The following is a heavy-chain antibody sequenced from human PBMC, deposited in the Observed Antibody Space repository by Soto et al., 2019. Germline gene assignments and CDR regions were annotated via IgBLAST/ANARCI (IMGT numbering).Heavy chain of an antibody. CDR3: DRDGGDCGYRLPYYYYMALDV. D-gene: IGHD2-21*01. CDR1: GYDFSTYA. Sequence: ASVKVSCKTSGYDFSTYAMHWVRQAPGQRLEWMGWINIGSGKTEYSQNLQDRITITRDTSASTVYMDLSSLKSEDASVYFCDRDGGDCGYRLPYYYYMALDVWGQETPVTVSS. J-gene: IGHJ6*02. V-gene: IGHV1-3*04. CDR2: INIGSGKT.